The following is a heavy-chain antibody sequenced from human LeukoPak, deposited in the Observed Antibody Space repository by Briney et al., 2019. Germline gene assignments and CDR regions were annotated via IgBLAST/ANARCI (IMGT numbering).Heavy chain of an antibody. J-gene: IGHJ4*02. CDR1: GYTFTSYG. V-gene: IGHV1-18*01. Sequence: ASVKVSCKASGYTFTSYGISWVRQAPGQGLEWMGWISAYNGNTNYAQKLQGRVTMTTDTSTSTAYMELRSLRSDDTAVYYCARALGDGSGSYYFDYWGQGTLVTVSP. CDR2: ISAYNGNT. CDR3: ARALGDGSGSYYFDY. D-gene: IGHD3-10*01.